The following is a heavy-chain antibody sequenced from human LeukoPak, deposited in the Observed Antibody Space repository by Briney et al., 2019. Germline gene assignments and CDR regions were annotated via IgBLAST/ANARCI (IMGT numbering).Heavy chain of an antibody. CDR2: ISYDGSDK. J-gene: IGHJ4*02. CDR3: ARARPSMWIDY. D-gene: IGHD5-12*01. V-gene: IGHV3-30*03. Sequence: GGSLRLSCAASGFSFSMFWMRWVCQAPGKGLEWVAVISYDGSDKFYADSVKGRFTISRDSSKNTLYLQMNSLRPEDTAVYYCARARPSMWIDYWGQGTLVTVSS. CDR1: GFSFSMFW.